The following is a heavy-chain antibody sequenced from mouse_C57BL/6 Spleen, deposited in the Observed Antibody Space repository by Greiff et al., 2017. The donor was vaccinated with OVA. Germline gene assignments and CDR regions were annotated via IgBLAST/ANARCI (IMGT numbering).Heavy chain of an antibody. CDR2: IWGDGST. J-gene: IGHJ2*01. CDR3: AKEGGVLHFDY. CDR1: GFSLTSYG. V-gene: IGHV2-3*01. D-gene: IGHD5-1*01. Sequence: QVQLKESGPGLVAPSQSLSITCTVSGFSLTSYGVSWVRQPPGKGLEWLGVIWGDGSTHYHSALISRLSISKDNSKCHVFLKLNSLQTDDTATDYCAKEGGVLHFDYWGQGTTLTVSS.